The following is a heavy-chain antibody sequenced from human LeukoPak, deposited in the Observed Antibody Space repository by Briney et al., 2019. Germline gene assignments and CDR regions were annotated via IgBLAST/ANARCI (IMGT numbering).Heavy chain of an antibody. CDR3: ARDPSRTNWFDP. Sequence: SVKVSCKASGGTLSSYAISWVRQAPGQGLEWMGRIIPIFGTANYAQKFQGRVTITTDESTSTAYMELSSLRSEDTAVYYCARDPSRTNWFDPWGQGTLVTVSS. V-gene: IGHV1-69*05. D-gene: IGHD1/OR15-1a*01. J-gene: IGHJ5*02. CDR1: GGTLSSYA. CDR2: IIPIFGTA.